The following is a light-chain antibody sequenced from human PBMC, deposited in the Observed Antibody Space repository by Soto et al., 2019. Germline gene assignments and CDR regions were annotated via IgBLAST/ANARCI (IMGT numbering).Light chain of an antibody. CDR3: LQKYFYPFA. J-gene: IGKJ3*01. CDR2: AAS. Sequence: IQMTQSPSALSAFVGDRVTINCRASQGIRNDLDWFQQKPGKAPKLLIYAASNLQSGVPARFSGSGSGTDFTLTISSLQPEDFATYFCLQKYFYPFAFGPGTKVDIK. V-gene: IGKV1-6*01. CDR1: QGIRND.